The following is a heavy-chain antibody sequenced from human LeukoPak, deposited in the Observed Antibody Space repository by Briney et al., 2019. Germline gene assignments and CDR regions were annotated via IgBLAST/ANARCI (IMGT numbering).Heavy chain of an antibody. CDR1: GGSFSDFY. CDR2: VNYSGST. J-gene: IGHJ4*02. CDR3: ARGGRWLQWSY. Sequence: PSETQSLTCAVSGGSFSDFYWNWIRQPPGKGLEWIGEVNYSGSTYYNPSLKSRVIISVDTSKNQFSLKLSSVTAADTAVYYCARGGRWLQWSYWGQGTLVTVSS. D-gene: IGHD5-24*01. V-gene: IGHV4-34*01.